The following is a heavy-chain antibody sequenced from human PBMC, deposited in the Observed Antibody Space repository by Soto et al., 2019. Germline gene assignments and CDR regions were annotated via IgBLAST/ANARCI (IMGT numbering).Heavy chain of an antibody. CDR3: AREMSYYFDS. CDR2: IYHSGAT. CDR1: GDSISRDGYS. V-gene: IGHV4-30-2*01. Sequence: QLQLQESGSGLVKPSQTLVPTCTVSGDSISRDGYSWSWIRQPPGKGLEWIGFIYHSGATYYNPSLKSRVTTSVDKSKNQFSLRLASVTAADTAVYYCAREMSYYFDSWGQGTLVTVSS. J-gene: IGHJ4*02.